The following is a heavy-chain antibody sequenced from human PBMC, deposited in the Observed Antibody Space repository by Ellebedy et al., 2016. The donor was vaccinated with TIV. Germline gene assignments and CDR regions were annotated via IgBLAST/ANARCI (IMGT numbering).Heavy chain of an antibody. J-gene: IGHJ3*01. D-gene: IGHD3/OR15-3a*01. Sequence: MPSETLSLTCSVSGTSISSYYWSWIRQSPEKGLEWIGDTSFSGSANYNPSVESRVTISVDTSKNLFTLKLTSVTAADTALYYCVRHACHTSIFGLPICSRASGDVFDVWGQGTMVTVSS. CDR1: GTSISSYY. CDR3: VRHACHTSIFGLPICSRASGDVFDV. CDR2: TSFSGSA. V-gene: IGHV4-59*08.